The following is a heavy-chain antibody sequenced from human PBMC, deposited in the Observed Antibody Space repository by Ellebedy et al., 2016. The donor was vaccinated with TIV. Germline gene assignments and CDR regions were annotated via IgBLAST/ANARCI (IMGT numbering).Heavy chain of an antibody. V-gene: IGHV1-46*01. J-gene: IGHJ4*02. CDR1: GYTFTNYY. CDR2: IDPSDGVT. D-gene: IGHD7-27*01. CDR3: ARGNWGEVGDY. Sequence: AASVKVSCKASGYTFTNYYIHWVRQAPGQGLEWMGIIDPSDGVTNYPQKFQGRVTMTTDTSTSTAYMELRSLMSDDTAVYFCARGNWGEVGDYWGQGTLVTVSS.